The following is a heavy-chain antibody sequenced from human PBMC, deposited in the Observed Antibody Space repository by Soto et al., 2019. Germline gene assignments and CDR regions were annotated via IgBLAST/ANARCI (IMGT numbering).Heavy chain of an antibody. V-gene: IGHV3-30*18. CDR2: ISYDGSNK. CDR3: AKGQDGTDFDP. CDR1: GFTFSSYG. J-gene: IGHJ5*02. Sequence: QVQLVESGGGVVQPGRSLRLSCAASGFTFSSYGMHWVRQAPGKGLEWVAVISYDGSNKYYADSVKGRFTISRDNSMNTLYLHMNSLRAEDTAVYYCAKGQDGTDFDPWGQGTLVTVSS. D-gene: IGHD2-8*02.